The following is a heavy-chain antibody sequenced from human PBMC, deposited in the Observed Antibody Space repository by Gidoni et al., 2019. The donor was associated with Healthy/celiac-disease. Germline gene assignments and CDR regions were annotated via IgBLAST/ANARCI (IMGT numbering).Heavy chain of an antibody. D-gene: IGHD3-10*01. J-gene: IGHJ6*02. V-gene: IGHV3-43D*03. CDR1: GFTFDDYA. Sequence: EVQLVESGGVVVQPGGSLRLSCAASGFTFDDYAMHWVRQAPGKGLEWVSLISWDGGSTYYADSVKGRFTISRDNSKNSLYLQMNSLRAEDTALYYCAKDILGGYGSGSGYYYGMDVWGQGTTVTVSS. CDR3: AKDILGGYGSGSGYYYGMDV. CDR2: ISWDGGST.